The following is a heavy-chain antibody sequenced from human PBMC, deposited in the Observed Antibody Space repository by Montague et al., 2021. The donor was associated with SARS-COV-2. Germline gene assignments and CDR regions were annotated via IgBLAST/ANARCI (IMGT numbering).Heavy chain of an antibody. CDR2: RYQNGAT. CDR3: AGSGVGIFDFSYFDS. V-gene: IGHV4-38-2*02. Sequence: SETLSLTCSVSGFSISSGYYWGWIRPTPGKLLGWIGSRYQNGATYYSPSLKRPATILLATSKHQFSLSLTSVTAAAAAVYYCAGSGVGIFDFSYFDSWGQGSMVIVSS. CDR1: GFSISSGYY. D-gene: IGHD3-3*01. J-gene: IGHJ4*02.